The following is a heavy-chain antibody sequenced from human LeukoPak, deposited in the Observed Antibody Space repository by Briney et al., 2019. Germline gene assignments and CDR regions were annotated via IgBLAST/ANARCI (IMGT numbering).Heavy chain of an antibody. V-gene: IGHV3-7*01. D-gene: IGHD4-17*01. CDR2: IKQDGSEK. CDR1: GFIFSSYW. J-gene: IGHJ4*02. Sequence: PRRSLRLSCAASGFIFSSYWMSWVRQAPGKGLEWVANIKQDGSEKYYVDSVKGRFSISRDNAKNSLYLQMNGLRAEDTAVYYCAREEYGDHLWWWGQGTPVTVSS. CDR3: AREEYGDHLWW.